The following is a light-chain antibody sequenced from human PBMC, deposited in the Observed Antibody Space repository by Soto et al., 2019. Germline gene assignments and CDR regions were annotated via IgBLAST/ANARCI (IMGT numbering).Light chain of an antibody. CDR3: EQYDSRSPWT. V-gene: IGKV1-5*01. CDR1: ESVTIW. J-gene: IGKJ1*01. Sequence: DIQLTQSPSSLSASVGDRVTITCRACESVTIWLAWYQQKPGKAPRLLIYDASTLEGGVPSRFSASGSGTEFTLTISSLQPDDFATYYCEQYDSRSPWTFGQGTKIEIK. CDR2: DAS.